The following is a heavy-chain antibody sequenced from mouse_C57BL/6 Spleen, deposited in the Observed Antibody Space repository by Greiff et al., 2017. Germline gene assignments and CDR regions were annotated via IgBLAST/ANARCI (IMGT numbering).Heavy chain of an antibody. Sequence: VKVVESGAELVRPGTSVKVSCKASGYAFTNYLIEWVKQRPGQGLEWIGVINPGSGGTNYNEKFKGKATLTADKSSSTAYMQLSSLTSEDSAVYFCARHYGSSLFAYWGQGTLVTVSA. CDR3: ARHYGSSLFAY. D-gene: IGHD1-1*01. J-gene: IGHJ3*01. V-gene: IGHV1-54*01. CDR1: GYAFTNYL. CDR2: INPGSGGT.